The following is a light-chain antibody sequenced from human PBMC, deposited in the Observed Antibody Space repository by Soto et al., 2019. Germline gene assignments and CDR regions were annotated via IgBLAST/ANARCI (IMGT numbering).Light chain of an antibody. CDR1: SSDVGGYNY. CDR2: DVS. CDR3: SSYTSSSTYV. J-gene: IGLJ1*01. V-gene: IGLV2-14*01. Sequence: SALTQPASVSGSPGQSSTISCTGTSSDVGGYNYVSWYQQHPGKAPKLMIYDVSNRPSGVSNRFSGSKSGNTASLTISGLQAEDEADYYCSSYTSSSTYVFGTGTKLTVL.